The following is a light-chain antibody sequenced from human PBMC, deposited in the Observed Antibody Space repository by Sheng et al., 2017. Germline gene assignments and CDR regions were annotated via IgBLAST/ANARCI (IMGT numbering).Light chain of an antibody. CDR2: GNN. V-gene: IGLV3-19*01. CDR3: DSRDTTGDRLL. J-gene: IGLJ2*01. CDR1: SLRSYY. Sequence: SSELTQAPAVSVALGQTVRITCQGDSLRSYYASWYQQKPGQAPVPVIYGNNHRPSGIPDRFSGSYSGNTATLTITGAQAEDEADYYCDSRDTTGDRLLFGGGTKATVL.